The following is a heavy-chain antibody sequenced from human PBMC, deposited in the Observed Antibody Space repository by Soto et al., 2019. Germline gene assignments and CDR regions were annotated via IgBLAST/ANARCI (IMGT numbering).Heavy chain of an antibody. D-gene: IGHD2-15*01. Sequence: GGSLRLSCAASGFTFSSYGMHWVRQAPGKGLEWVSAISGSGGSTYYADSVKGRFTISRDNSKNTLYLQMNSLRAEDTAVYYCAKGHFHCSGGSCYSSDYWGQGTLVTVSS. V-gene: IGHV3-23*01. CDR3: AKGHFHCSGGSCYSSDY. J-gene: IGHJ4*02. CDR2: ISGSGGST. CDR1: GFTFSSYG.